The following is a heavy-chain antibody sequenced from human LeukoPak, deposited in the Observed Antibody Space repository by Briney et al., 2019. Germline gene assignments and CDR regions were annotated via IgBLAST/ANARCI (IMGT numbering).Heavy chain of an antibody. D-gene: IGHD3-16*01. CDR2: ISGSGGST. J-gene: IGHJ6*03. CDR3: AREGIWGRGYYYYMDV. CDR1: GFTVSTNY. V-gene: IGHV3-23*01. Sequence: GGSLRLSCAASGFTVSTNYMSWVRQAPGKGLEWVSAISGSGGSTYYADSVKGRFTISRDNSKNTLYLQMNSLRAEDTAVYYCAREGIWGRGYYYYMDVWGKGTTVTVSS.